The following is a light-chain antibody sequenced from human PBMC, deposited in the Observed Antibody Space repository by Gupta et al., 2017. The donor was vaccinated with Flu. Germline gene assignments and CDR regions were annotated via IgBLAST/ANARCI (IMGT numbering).Light chain of an antibody. CDR1: QSVSSN. CDR3: QQENNGPYT. Sequence: PATLSVSPGESATLSCRASQSVSSNLAGYQQKQGQAPRLLIYGACTRAIGVPARFSGSGSGTEFTLAIGSLQSEDFAVYYCQQENNGPYTFGQGTKLDIK. V-gene: IGKV3-15*01. J-gene: IGKJ2*01. CDR2: GAC.